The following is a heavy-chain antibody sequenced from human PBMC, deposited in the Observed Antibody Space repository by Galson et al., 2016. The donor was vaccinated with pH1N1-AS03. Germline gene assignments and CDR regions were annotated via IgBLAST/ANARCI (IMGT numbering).Heavy chain of an antibody. V-gene: IGHV3-23*01. J-gene: IGHJ4*02. Sequence: SLRLSCAASGFTFATCAMSWVRQAPGKGLEWLSAISGSGANTGYADSVKGRFTISRGNSRNTLYLQMNSLRAEDTAVYYSAKTSDFWSGYYPFDSWVQGTLVNVSS. CDR3: AKTSDFWSGYYPFDS. D-gene: IGHD3-3*01. CDR1: GFTFATCA. CDR2: ISGSGANT.